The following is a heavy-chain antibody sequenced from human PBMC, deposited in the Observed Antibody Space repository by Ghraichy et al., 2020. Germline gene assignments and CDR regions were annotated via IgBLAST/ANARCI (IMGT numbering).Heavy chain of an antibody. CDR2: IYSGGGT. CDR3: ATHVNDYSRFDY. D-gene: IGHD4-11*01. CDR1: GDSIRTSHSY. J-gene: IGHJ4*02. V-gene: IGHV4-39*01. Sequence: SETLSLTCSVSGDSIRTSHSYWGWVRQTPGKGLEWLVSIYSGGGTYANPSYKSRVTMSVDTSRNQFSLTLASVTAEDTAIYYCATHVNDYSRFDYWGQGTQVTVSS.